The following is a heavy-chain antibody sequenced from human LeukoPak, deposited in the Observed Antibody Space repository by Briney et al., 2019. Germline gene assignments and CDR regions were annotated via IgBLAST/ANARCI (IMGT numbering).Heavy chain of an antibody. Sequence: GGSLRLSCAASRFTFSSYGMHWVRQAPGKGLEWVAVIWYDGSNKYYADSVKGRFTISRDNSKNTLYLQMNSMRAEDTAVYYCARGQFRGYCSSTSCPWYYFDYWGQGTLVTVSS. J-gene: IGHJ4*02. CDR1: RFTFSSYG. D-gene: IGHD2-2*01. CDR2: IWYDGSNK. CDR3: ARGQFRGYCSSTSCPWYYFDY. V-gene: IGHV3-33*08.